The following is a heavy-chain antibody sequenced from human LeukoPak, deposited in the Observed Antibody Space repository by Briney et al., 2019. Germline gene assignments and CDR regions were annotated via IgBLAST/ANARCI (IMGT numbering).Heavy chain of an antibody. J-gene: IGHJ4*02. CDR2: ISSSSSYI. CDR1: GFTVSSNY. CDR3: ARVPYGGNSLGY. D-gene: IGHD4-23*01. V-gene: IGHV3-21*01. Sequence: GGSLRLSCAASGFTVSSNYMSWVRQAPGKGLEWVSSISSSSSYIYYADSVKGRFTISRDNAKNSLYLQMNSLRAEDTAVYYCARVPYGGNSLGYWGQGTLVTVSS.